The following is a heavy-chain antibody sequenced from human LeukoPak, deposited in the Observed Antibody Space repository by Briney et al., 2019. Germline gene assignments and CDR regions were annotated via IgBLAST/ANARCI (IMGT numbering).Heavy chain of an antibody. V-gene: IGHV4-39*07. J-gene: IGHJ4*02. CDR2: IYYSGST. CDR3: ARDYYGSGSHLHFDY. CDR1: GGSISSSSYY. Sequence: PSETLSLTCTVSGGSISSSSYYWGWIRQPPGKGLEWIGSIYYSGSTYYNPSLKSRVTISVDTSKNQFSLKLSSATAADTAVYYCARDYYGSGSHLHFDYWGQGTLVTVSS. D-gene: IGHD3-10*01.